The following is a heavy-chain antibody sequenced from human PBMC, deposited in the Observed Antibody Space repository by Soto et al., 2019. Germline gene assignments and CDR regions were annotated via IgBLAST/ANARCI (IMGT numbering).Heavy chain of an antibody. V-gene: IGHV1-69*13. CDR2: IIPIFGTA. D-gene: IGHD1-26*01. J-gene: IGHJ4*02. CDR1: GGTFSSYA. Sequence: ASVKVSCKASGGTFSSYAISWVRQAPGQGLEWMGGIIPIFGTANYAQKFQGRVTITADESTSTAYMELSSLRSEDTAVYYCARGLIVGVYFDYSGQGTLVTVSS. CDR3: ARGLIVGVYFDY.